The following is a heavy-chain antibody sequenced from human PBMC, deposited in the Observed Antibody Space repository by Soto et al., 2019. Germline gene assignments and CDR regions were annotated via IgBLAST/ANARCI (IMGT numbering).Heavy chain of an antibody. D-gene: IGHD2-15*01. CDR1: GGSLSTNP. J-gene: IGHJ4*02. V-gene: IGHV1-69*06. CDR3: ARRNSGGFFRFFDS. CDR2: TGSGTGPG. Sequence: QVQLVQSGTEVKKPGSSVKVSCKSSGGSLSTNPISWVRQAPGQGLEWMGGTGSGTGPGNHAQKFQVRLTVTADKSTGTVYMELTNLSSEDTAVYYCARRNSGGFFRFFDSWGQGTLVTVSS.